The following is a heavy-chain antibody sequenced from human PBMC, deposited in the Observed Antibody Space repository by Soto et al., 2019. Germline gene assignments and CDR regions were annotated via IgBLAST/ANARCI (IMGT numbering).Heavy chain of an antibody. CDR3: ARDKRSVTMPDY. D-gene: IGHD4-17*01. CDR1: GYTFTSYA. J-gene: IGHJ4*02. CDR2: INACNGNT. Sequence: ASVKVSCKASGYTFTSYAMHWVRQAPGQRLEWMGWINACNGNTKYSQKFQGRVTITRDTSAITAYMELSSLRSEDTAVYYCARDKRSVTMPDYWGQGTLVTVSS. V-gene: IGHV1-3*01.